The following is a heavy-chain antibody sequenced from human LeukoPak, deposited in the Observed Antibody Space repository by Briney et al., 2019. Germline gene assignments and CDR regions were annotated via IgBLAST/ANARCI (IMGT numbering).Heavy chain of an antibody. CDR1: GFTFSYYA. V-gene: IGHV3-64D*09. Sequence: GGSLRLSCSASGFTFSYYAMHWVRQAPGKGLEYVSAINSNGADTYYADSVKGRFTISRDNSKNTLYLQMSSLRAEDTALYYCVKSTGGRQWLLTDYWGQGTLVTVSS. J-gene: IGHJ4*02. CDR2: INSNGADT. D-gene: IGHD5-12*01. CDR3: VKSTGGRQWLLTDY.